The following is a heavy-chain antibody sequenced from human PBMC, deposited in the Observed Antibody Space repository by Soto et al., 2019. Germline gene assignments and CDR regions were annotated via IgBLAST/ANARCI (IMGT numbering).Heavy chain of an antibody. CDR1: GFTFSRYA. V-gene: IGHV3-30*04. Sequence: QPGGSLRLSCAGSGFTFSRYAIHWVRQAPGKGLEWVAVISRDGKNKYYVDSVKGRFTISRDDSQNTLYLQMNSLRREDTAVYYCARSRNSAVADSFDFWGQGTLVTVSS. J-gene: IGHJ4*02. D-gene: IGHD3-10*01. CDR2: ISRDGKNK. CDR3: ARSRNSAVADSFDF.